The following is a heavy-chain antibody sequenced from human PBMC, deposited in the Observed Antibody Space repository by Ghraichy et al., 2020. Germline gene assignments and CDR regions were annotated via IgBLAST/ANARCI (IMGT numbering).Heavy chain of an antibody. CDR1: GFTFSSYT. CDR3: ARLYSGSHYDY. CDR2: ISSGSGYI. J-gene: IGHJ4*02. D-gene: IGHD1-26*01. Sequence: GGSLRLSCAASGFTFSSYTMNWIRQAPGKGLEWVSSISSGSGYIYYADSVKGRFTISRDNAKNSLYLQMNSLRAEDTAMYYCARLYSGSHYDYWGQGTLVTVSS. V-gene: IGHV3-21*01.